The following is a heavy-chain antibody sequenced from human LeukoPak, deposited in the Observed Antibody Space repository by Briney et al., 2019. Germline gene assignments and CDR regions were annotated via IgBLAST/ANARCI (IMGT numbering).Heavy chain of an antibody. Sequence: SETLSLTCTVSGVSISGFYWSWIRQPPAKGLEWIGYISYSGDLSYNPSLRSRVTISMDTSKNQFSLKLTSVTAADTAVYYCARRVTTMTHFDYWGQGALVTVSS. D-gene: IGHD3-22*01. J-gene: IGHJ4*02. CDR3: ARRVTTMTHFDY. CDR2: ISYSGDL. CDR1: GVSISGFY. V-gene: IGHV4-59*01.